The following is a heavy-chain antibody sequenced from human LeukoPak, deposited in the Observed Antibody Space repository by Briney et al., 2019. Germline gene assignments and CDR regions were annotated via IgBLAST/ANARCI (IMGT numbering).Heavy chain of an antibody. V-gene: IGHV1-8*01. Sequence: ASVKVSCKASGYTFTSYDINWVRQATGQGLEWMGWMNPNSGNTGFAQKFQGRVTMTRNTSISTAYMELSRLRSDDTAVYYCARDGGRVTTSSYWGQGTLVTVSS. D-gene: IGHD4-17*01. CDR3: ARDGGRVTTSSY. J-gene: IGHJ4*02. CDR2: MNPNSGNT. CDR1: GYTFTSYD.